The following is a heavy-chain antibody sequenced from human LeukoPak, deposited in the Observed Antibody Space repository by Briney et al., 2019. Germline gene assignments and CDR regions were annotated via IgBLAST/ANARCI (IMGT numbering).Heavy chain of an antibody. D-gene: IGHD3-9*01. V-gene: IGHV3-23*01. CDR2: ILGSGGST. J-gene: IGHJ4*02. CDR1: GFTFSNYA. Sequence: GGSLRLSCAASGFTFSNYAMSWVRQAPGKGLEWVSAILGSGGSTYYADFVKGRFTVSRDNSKSTLYLQMNSLRAEDTALYYCAKWGDYDVLTGYYVPDYWGQGTLVTVSS. CDR3: AKWGDYDVLTGYYVPDY.